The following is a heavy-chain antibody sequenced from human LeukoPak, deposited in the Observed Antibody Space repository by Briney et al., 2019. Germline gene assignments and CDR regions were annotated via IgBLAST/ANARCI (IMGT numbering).Heavy chain of an antibody. D-gene: IGHD6-13*01. V-gene: IGHV3-23*01. CDR3: AKHRSGIAASGSNY. Sequence: PGGSLRLSCAASGFTFSSYAMSWVRQAPGKGLEWVSVSVISGSGGSSGGSTYYADSVKGRFTISRDDSKNTLYLQMNNLRVEDTAVYYCAKHRSGIAASGSNYWGQGTLVSVSS. J-gene: IGHJ4*02. CDR2: ISGSGGSSGGST. CDR1: GFTFSSYA.